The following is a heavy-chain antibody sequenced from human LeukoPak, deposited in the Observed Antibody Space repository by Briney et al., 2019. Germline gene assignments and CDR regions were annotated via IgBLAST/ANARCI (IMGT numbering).Heavy chain of an antibody. J-gene: IGHJ5*02. CDR1: GYTFTSYD. D-gene: IGHD3-10*01. V-gene: IGHV1-8*03. Sequence: ASVKVSCKASGYTFTSYDINWVRQATGQGLEWMGWMNPNSGNTGYAQKFQGRVTITRNTSISTAYMELSSLRSEDTAVYYCARGRWVGGDLNWFDPWGQGTLVTVSS. CDR3: ARGRWVGGDLNWFDP. CDR2: MNPNSGNT.